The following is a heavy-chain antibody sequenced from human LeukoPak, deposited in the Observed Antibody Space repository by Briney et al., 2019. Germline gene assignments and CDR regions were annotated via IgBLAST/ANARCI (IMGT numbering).Heavy chain of an antibody. CDR3: ARGDSSGSGFDY. D-gene: IGHD3-22*01. CDR1: GGFITSSFY. Sequence: SETPSLTCTVSGGFITSSFYWSWIRPSPGKGLEWIGYIYNSGGTKYNPSLKSRLTISVDTSKNQFSLNLSSVTAADTAVYYCARGDSSGSGFDYWGQGTLVTVSS. V-gene: IGHV4-59*01. J-gene: IGHJ4*02. CDR2: IYNSGGT.